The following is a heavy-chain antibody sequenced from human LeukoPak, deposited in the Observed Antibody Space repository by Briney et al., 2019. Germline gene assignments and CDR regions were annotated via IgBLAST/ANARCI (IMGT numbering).Heavy chain of an antibody. CDR1: GFTFSSYE. Sequence: PGGSLRLSCAASGFTFSSYEMNWVRQAPGKGLEWVSYISSSGSTIYYADSVKGRFTISRDNAKNSLYLQMNSLRAEDTAVYYCARGGEWWLRPFDYWGQGTLVTVSS. V-gene: IGHV3-48*03. CDR3: ARGGEWWLRPFDY. J-gene: IGHJ4*02. D-gene: IGHD5-12*01. CDR2: ISSSGSTI.